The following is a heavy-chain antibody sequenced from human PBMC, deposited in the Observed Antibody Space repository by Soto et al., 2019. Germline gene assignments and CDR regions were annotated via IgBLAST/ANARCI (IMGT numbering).Heavy chain of an antibody. J-gene: IGHJ4*02. Sequence: GGSLRLSCAASGFTFSSFSMNWVRQAPGKGLEWVSYISSSSTKYYADSVKGRFTISRDNARTSLYLQMNSLRAEDTAVYYCARDPLAGYDFWWGQGTLVTVSS. CDR1: GFTFSSFS. D-gene: IGHD3-3*01. CDR3: ARDPLAGYDFW. V-gene: IGHV3-48*01. CDR2: ISSSSTK.